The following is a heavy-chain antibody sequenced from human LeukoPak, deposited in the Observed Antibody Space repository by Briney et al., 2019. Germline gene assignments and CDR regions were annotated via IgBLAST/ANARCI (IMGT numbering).Heavy chain of an antibody. V-gene: IGHV4-59*01. CDR3: AREMRSGPYYCDSSAHDAFDI. D-gene: IGHD3-22*01. CDR1: GGSISSYY. J-gene: IGHJ3*02. CDR2: IYYSGST. Sequence: PSETLSLTCTVSGGSISSYYWSWIRQPPGKGLEWIGYIYYSGSTNCNPSLKSRVTISVDTSKNQFSLKLSSVTAADTAVYYCAREMRSGPYYCDSSAHDAFDIWGQGTMVTVSS.